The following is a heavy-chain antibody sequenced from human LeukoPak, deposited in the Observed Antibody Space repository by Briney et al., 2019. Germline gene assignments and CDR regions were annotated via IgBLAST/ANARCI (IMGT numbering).Heavy chain of an antibody. CDR3: AKDMSRQQLVLFDY. D-gene: IGHD6-13*01. CDR1: GFTFDVYA. V-gene: IGHV3-9*01. Sequence: GGSLRLSSAASGFTFDVYAMHWVPQAPGKGVEWVSGISWNSGSIGYADSVNGRFTISRDNAKNSLYLQMNSLRAEDTALYYCAKDMSRQQLVLFDYWGQGTLVTVSS. J-gene: IGHJ4*02. CDR2: ISWNSGSI.